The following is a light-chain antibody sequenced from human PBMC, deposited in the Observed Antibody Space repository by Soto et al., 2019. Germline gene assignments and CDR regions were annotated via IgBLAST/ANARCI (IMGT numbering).Light chain of an antibody. Sequence: DVQMPQSPSSLSASVGDRVTISCRASQGIAPYLAWFQLKPGKVPKLLIYAASTLQSGVPSRFSGSGSGTDFTLTISSLQPEDVATYYCKKYNSAPLTFGGGTKVEIK. CDR3: KKYNSAPLT. V-gene: IGKV1-27*01. CDR2: AAS. J-gene: IGKJ4*01. CDR1: QGIAPY.